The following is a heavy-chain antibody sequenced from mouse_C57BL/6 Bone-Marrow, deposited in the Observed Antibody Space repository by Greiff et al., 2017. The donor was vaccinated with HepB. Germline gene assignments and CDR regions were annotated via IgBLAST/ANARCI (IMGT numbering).Heavy chain of an antibody. D-gene: IGHD4-1*01. CDR2: ILPGSGST. J-gene: IGHJ2*01. Sequence: QVQLQQSGAELMKPGASVKLSCKATGYTFTGYWIEWVKQRPGHGLEWIGEILPGSGSTKYNEKFKGKATLTVDTSSSTAYMELHSLTSEDSAVYFCARDGVTGDYFDYWGQGTTLTVSS. V-gene: IGHV1-9*01. CDR3: ARDGVTGDYFDY. CDR1: GYTFTGYW.